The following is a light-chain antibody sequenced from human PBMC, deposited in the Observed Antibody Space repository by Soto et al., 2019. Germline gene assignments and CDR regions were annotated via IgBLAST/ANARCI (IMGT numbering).Light chain of an antibody. CDR1: QSVSSNY. CDR2: GAS. CDR3: QQRSNWHSIT. Sequence: ILLTQSPCTLALSPGERATLSCGASQSVSSNYLAWYQQKPGQAPRLLIYGASSRATGIPDSFSGSGSGTDFTLTITRLEPEDFAVYYCQQRSNWHSITFGQGTRLEIK. J-gene: IGKJ5*01. V-gene: IGKV3D-20*02.